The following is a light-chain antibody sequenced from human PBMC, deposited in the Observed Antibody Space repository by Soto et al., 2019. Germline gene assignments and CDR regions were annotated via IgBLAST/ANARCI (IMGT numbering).Light chain of an antibody. CDR2: DVS. Sequence: QSALTQPASVSGSPGQSITISCTGSSSDVGGYDYVSWYQQHPGKPPKLMIYDVSNRPSGVSDRFSGSKSGNTASLTISGLQAEDEADCYCSSFTSSSTACVFGTGTKLTVL. J-gene: IGLJ1*01. CDR1: SSDVGGYDY. V-gene: IGLV2-14*01. CDR3: SSFTSSSTACV.